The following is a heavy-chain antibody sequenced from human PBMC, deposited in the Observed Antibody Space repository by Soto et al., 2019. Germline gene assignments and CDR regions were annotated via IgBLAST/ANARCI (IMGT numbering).Heavy chain of an antibody. Sequence: SETLSLTCTVSGGSISSSSYYWGWIRQPPGKGLEWIGSIYYSGSTYYNPSLKSRVTISVDTSKNQFSLKLSSVTAADTAVYYCARHTPSSSWYLGGDYWGQGTLLIVSS. CDR2: IYYSGST. CDR1: GGSISSSSYY. V-gene: IGHV4-39*01. D-gene: IGHD6-13*01. CDR3: ARHTPSSSWYLGGDY. J-gene: IGHJ4*02.